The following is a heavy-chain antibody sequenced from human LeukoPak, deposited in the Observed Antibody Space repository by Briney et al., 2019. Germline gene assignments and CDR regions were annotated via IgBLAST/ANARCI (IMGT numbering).Heavy chain of an antibody. CDR1: GFTFSSYA. D-gene: IGHD1-1*01. J-gene: IGHJ3*02. V-gene: IGHV3-23*01. Sequence: GGSLRLSCAASGFTFSSYAMSWVRQAPVKGLEWVSAISASGGSAYYADSVKGRFTISRDNSKNTLYLQMNSLRAEDTAVYYCAKGGTSLHDAFDIWGQGTMVTVSS. CDR3: AKGGTSLHDAFDI. CDR2: ISASGGSA.